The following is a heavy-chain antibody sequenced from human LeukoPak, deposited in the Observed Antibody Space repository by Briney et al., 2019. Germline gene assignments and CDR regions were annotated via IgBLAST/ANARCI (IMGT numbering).Heavy chain of an antibody. D-gene: IGHD5-12*01. V-gene: IGHV3-53*01. CDR2: IYSTGTT. CDR1: GFIVNTNY. J-gene: IGHJ4*02. CDR3: ARVGAYGGYKYYFDY. Sequence: PGGSLRLSCAASGFIVNTNYMGWVRQAPGKGLDWVSVIYSTGTTHYADSVKGRFTISRDNSNNTLYLQMNTLRAADTAVYYCARVGAYGGYKYYFDYWGQGTLVTVSS.